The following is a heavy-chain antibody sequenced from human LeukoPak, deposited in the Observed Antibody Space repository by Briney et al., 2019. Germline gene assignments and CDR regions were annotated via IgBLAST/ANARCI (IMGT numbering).Heavy chain of an antibody. CDR3: AGGYCSSTSCYVNAFDY. V-gene: IGHV5-10-1*01. D-gene: IGHD2-2*01. Sequence: GESLKISCKGSGYSFTSYWISWVRQMPGKGLEWMGRIDTSDSYTNYSLSFQGHVTISADKSISTAYLQWSSLKASDTAMYYCAGGYCSSTSCYVNAFDYWGQGTLVTVSS. CDR2: IDTSDSYT. CDR1: GYSFTSYW. J-gene: IGHJ4*02.